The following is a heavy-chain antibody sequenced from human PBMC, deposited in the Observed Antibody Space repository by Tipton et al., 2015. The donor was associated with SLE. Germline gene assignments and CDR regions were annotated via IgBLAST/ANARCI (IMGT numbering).Heavy chain of an antibody. CDR2: IYTSGST. CDR1: GDSISSAPSSGSYY. CDR3: ARQDLGRAATLTFDI. D-gene: IGHD6-25*01. J-gene: IGHJ4*02. Sequence: LRLSCTVSGDSISSAPSSGSYYWNWIRQPAGKGLEWIGRIYTSGSTNYNPSLKSRLTISVDTSNNEFSLKLSSVTAADTAVYFCARQDLGRAATLTFDIWGLGTLVTVSS. V-gene: IGHV4-61*02.